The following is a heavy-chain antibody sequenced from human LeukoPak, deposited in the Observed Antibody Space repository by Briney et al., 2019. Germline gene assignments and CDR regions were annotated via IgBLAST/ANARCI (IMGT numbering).Heavy chain of an antibody. CDR3: ARGGRAAAGTGWFDP. J-gene: IGHJ5*02. D-gene: IGHD6-13*01. Sequence: SETLSLTCTVSGGSISSYYWSWIRQPPGKGLEWIGYIYYSGSTNYNPSLKSRVTISVDTSKNQFSLKLSSVTAADTAVYYCARGGRAAAGTGWFDPWGQGTLVTVSS. CDR1: GGSISSYY. V-gene: IGHV4-59*01. CDR2: IYYSGST.